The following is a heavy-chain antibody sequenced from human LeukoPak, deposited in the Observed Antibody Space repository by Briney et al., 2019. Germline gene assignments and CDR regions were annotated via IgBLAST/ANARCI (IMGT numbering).Heavy chain of an antibody. V-gene: IGHV3-74*01. D-gene: IGHD6-13*01. J-gene: IGHJ3*01. CDR1: GFPFSTYW. Sequence: GGSLRLSCAASGFPFSTYWMHWVRQVPGKGLVWVSRINSDGSITTYADSVKGRFTISRDNAKNTLYLQMNSPRVEDTAVYYCAGGISATGGGWGQGTMVTVSS. CDR3: AGGISATGGG. CDR2: INSDGSIT.